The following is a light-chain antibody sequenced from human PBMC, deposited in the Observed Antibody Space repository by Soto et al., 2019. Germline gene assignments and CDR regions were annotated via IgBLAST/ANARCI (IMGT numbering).Light chain of an antibody. CDR3: QQYNEFQYT. CDR1: QSISSR. Sequence: DIQMTQSPSSLSASVGDRVTITCRASQSISSRLAWYQQKPGQAPKPLIYKATNLHTGVASRFSGSGSGTEFSLTISGLQPDDFAVYFCQQYNEFQYTFGQGTRLDI. J-gene: IGKJ2*01. CDR2: KAT. V-gene: IGKV1-5*03.